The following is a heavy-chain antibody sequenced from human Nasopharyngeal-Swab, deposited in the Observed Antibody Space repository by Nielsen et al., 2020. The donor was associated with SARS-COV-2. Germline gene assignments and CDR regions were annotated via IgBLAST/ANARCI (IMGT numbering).Heavy chain of an antibody. J-gene: IGHJ4*02. CDR2: ISYDGSNK. D-gene: IGHD4-17*01. CDR3: ATTVTTLSGY. V-gene: IGHV3-30*03. Sequence: WIRQPPGKGLEWVAVISYDGSNKYYADSVKGRFTISRDNSKNTLCLQTNGLRAEDTAVYYCATTVTTLSGYWGQGTLVTVSS.